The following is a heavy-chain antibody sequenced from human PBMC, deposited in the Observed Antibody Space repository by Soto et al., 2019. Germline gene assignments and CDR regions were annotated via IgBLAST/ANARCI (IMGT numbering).Heavy chain of an antibody. CDR2: IYYSGYT. Sequence: PSETLSLTCAVYGGSFSGYFWNWIRQPPGKGLEWIGSIYYSGYTYYNPSLKSRVTISVDTSKNQFSLKLSSVTAADTAVYYCARHNGPLYVGYYYDMDVWGQGTTVTVSS. J-gene: IGHJ6*02. V-gene: IGHV4-34*01. CDR3: ARHNGPLYVGYYYDMDV. D-gene: IGHD3-16*01. CDR1: GGSFSGYF.